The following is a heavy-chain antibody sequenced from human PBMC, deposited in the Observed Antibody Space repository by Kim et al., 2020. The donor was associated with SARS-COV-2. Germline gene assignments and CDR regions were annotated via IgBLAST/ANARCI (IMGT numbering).Heavy chain of an antibody. Sequence: GESLKISCKGSGYDFSGYWIGWVRQMPGKGLEWMGIIYPDDSDTRYGPSFEGQVTISADKSISTAFLQWNSPKASDTAMYYCALSMTPGGTPWSWFDPWGQGTLGTVSS. D-gene: IGHD3-22*01. CDR1: GYDFSGYW. J-gene: IGHJ5*02. V-gene: IGHV5-51*01. CDR2: IYPDDSDT. CDR3: ALSMTPGGTPWSWFDP.